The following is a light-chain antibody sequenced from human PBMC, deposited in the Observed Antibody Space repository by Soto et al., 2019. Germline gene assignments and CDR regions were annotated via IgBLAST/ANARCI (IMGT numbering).Light chain of an antibody. CDR2: EVS. CDR3: SSYTNINTRACV. Sequence: QPVLTQPASVSGSPGQSITISCTGTSSDIGGYNYVSWYQQHPGRAPKLMISEVSNRPSGVSNRFSGSKSGNTASLTISGLQAEDEAEYYCSSYTNINTRACVFGTGTKLTVL. CDR1: SSDIGGYNY. J-gene: IGLJ1*01. V-gene: IGLV2-14*01.